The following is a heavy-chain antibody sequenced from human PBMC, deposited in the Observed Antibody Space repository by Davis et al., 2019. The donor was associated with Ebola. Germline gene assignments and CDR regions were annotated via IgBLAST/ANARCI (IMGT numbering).Heavy chain of an antibody. CDR1: GFTFSSYG. J-gene: IGHJ4*02. Sequence: GESLKISCGVSGFTFSSYGMSWVRQAPGKGLERVSSISGGGGSTFYADSVKGRFTISRDNSKNTLYLQLNSLSAEDTAVYYCAKGGRSPLHQIDYWGQGTLVTVSS. CDR2: ISGGGGST. V-gene: IGHV3-23*01. D-gene: IGHD3-16*01. CDR3: AKGGRSPLHQIDY.